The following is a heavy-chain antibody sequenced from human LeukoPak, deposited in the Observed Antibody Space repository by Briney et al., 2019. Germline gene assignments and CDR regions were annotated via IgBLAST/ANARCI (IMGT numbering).Heavy chain of an antibody. V-gene: IGHV1-2*02. CDR2: IHPNSGGT. CDR1: GYTFTAYY. Sequence: ASVKVSCKASGYTFTAYYMHWVRQAPGQGLEWMGWIHPNSGGTNYAQKFQGRVTMTRDTSISTAYMELSRLRSDDTAVYYCASCGGGSCYGEYNYYGMDVWGQGTLVTVSS. CDR3: ASCGGGSCYGEYNYYGMDV. J-gene: IGHJ6*02. D-gene: IGHD2-15*01.